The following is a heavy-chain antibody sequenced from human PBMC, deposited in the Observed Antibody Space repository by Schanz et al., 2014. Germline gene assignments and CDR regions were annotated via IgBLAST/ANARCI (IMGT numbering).Heavy chain of an antibody. Sequence: VQLEQSGAEVKKPGSSVKVSCQAFGDTFSKYNIMWVRQVPGQGLEWLGRIMPLRGIGNNAWKFQDRLTITADKSMNITYMELSSLGTEDTAVYYCTRLRRADPNGFDVWGQGTTVTV. J-gene: IGHJ6*02. CDR1: GDTFSKYN. CDR2: IMPLRGIG. CDR3: TRLRRADPNGFDV. D-gene: IGHD6-19*01. V-gene: IGHV1-69*02.